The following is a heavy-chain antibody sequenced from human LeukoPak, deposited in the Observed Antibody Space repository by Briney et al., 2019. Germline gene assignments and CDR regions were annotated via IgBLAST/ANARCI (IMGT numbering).Heavy chain of an antibody. D-gene: IGHD6-19*01. CDR2: LSDSGSST. Sequence: GGSLRLSCAASGFSFSTYAMSWVRQAPGQGLEWVSSLSDSGSSTYYADSVKGRFTISRDNSKNTVYLQMNSLRAEDTAVYYCARASIAVAVDYWGQGTLVTVSS. J-gene: IGHJ4*02. V-gene: IGHV3-23*01. CDR3: ARASIAVAVDY. CDR1: GFSFSTYA.